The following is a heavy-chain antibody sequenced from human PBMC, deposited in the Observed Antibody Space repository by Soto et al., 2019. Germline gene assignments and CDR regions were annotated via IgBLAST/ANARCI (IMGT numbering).Heavy chain of an antibody. CDR1: GGTFSTYA. J-gene: IGHJ4*02. V-gene: IGHV1-69*01. D-gene: IGHD6-19*01. CDR2: IIPLFGTA. CDR3: ARPKGTYSSGYYYFDF. Sequence: QVQLEQSGAEVKQPGSSVRVSCKTSGGTFSTYASNWVRQAPGQGLEWMGAIIPLFGTADYSQKFQGRVTITADESTSTAYMELSSLRSDDTAVYFCARPKGTYSSGYYYFDFGGQGTLVTVSS.